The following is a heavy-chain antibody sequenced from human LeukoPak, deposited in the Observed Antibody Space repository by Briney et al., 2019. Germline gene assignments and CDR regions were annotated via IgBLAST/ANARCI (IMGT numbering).Heavy chain of an antibody. CDR1: GYTFTSYG. CDR2: INPSGGST. J-gene: IGHJ4*02. CDR3: ARGMGGRFQTMIGFDY. D-gene: IGHD3-22*01. Sequence: ASVKVSCKASGYTFTSYGISWVRQAPGQGLEWMGIINPSGGSTSYAQKFQGRVTMTRDTSTSTVYIELSSLRSEDTAVYYCARGMGGRFQTMIGFDYWGQGTLVTVSS. V-gene: IGHV1-46*01.